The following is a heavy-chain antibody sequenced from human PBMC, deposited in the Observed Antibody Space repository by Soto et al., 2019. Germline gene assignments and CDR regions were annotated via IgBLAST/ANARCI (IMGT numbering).Heavy chain of an antibody. CDR3: VRYCGTTICKGVATRTFDY. CDR2: VSSSGYTV. D-gene: IGHD2-2*01. V-gene: IGHV3-48*03. J-gene: IGHJ4*02. Sequence: GGSLRLSCAASRFTFSSYEMNWVRQAPGKGLEWVSYVSSSGYTVYYADSVRGRFTISRDNTRNSLYLQMNSLRDEDTALYCCVRYCGTTICKGVATRTFDYWGQGTLVTVSS. CDR1: RFTFSSYE.